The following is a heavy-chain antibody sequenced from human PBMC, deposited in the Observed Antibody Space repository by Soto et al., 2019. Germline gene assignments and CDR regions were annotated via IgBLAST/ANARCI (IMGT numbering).Heavy chain of an antibody. CDR2: ISYDGSNK. V-gene: IGHV3-30-3*01. Sequence: GGSLRLSCAASGFTFSSYAMHWVRQAPGKGLGWVAVISYDGSNKYYADSVKGRFTISRDNSKNTLYLQMNSLRAEDTAVYYCARPHDYGEYYFDYWGQGTLVTVSS. J-gene: IGHJ4*02. D-gene: IGHD3-10*01. CDR1: GFTFSSYA. CDR3: ARPHDYGEYYFDY.